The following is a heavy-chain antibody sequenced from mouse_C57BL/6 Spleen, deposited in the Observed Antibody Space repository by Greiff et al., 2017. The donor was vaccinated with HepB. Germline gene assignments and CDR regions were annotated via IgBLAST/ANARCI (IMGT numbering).Heavy chain of an antibody. D-gene: IGHD1-1*01. J-gene: IGHJ2*01. Sequence: EVMLVESGAELVKPGASVKLSCTASGFNIKDYYMHWVKQRTEQGLEWIGRIDPEDGETKYAPKFQGKATITADTSSNTAYLQLSSLTSEDTAVYYCARGSNGPYYFDYWGQGTTLTVSS. CDR2: IDPEDGET. CDR3: ARGSNGPYYFDY. CDR1: GFNIKDYY. V-gene: IGHV14-2*01.